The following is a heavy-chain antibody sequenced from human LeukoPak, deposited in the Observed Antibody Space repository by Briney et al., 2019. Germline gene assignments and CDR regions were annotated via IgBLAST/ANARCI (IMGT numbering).Heavy chain of an antibody. J-gene: IGHJ4*02. V-gene: IGHV3-11*01. D-gene: IGHD2-2*01. Sequence: GGSLRLSCAASGFTFSDYYRSWLRQAPGKGLEWVSYISSSGSTIYYADSVKGRFTISRDNAKNSLYLQMNSLRAEDTAVYYCARGGKTRYCSSTSCYADYWGQGTLVTVSS. CDR1: GFTFSDYY. CDR2: ISSSGSTI. CDR3: ARGGKTRYCSSTSCYADY.